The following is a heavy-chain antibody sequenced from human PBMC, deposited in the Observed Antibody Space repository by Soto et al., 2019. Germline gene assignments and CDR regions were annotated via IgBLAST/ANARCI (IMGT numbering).Heavy chain of an antibody. CDR2: ISSSSSTI. CDR3: ARAPDSPLNYYGSVGMDV. Sequence: GSLRLSCAASGFTFSSYSMNWVRQAPGKGLEWVSYISSSSSTIYYADSVKGRFTISRDNAKNSLYLQMNSLRAEDTAVYYCARAPDSPLNYYGSVGMDVWGQGTTVTVSS. D-gene: IGHD3-10*01. J-gene: IGHJ6*02. CDR1: GFTFSSYS. V-gene: IGHV3-48*01.